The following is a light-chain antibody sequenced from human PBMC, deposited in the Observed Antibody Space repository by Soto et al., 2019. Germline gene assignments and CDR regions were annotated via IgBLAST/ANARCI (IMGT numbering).Light chain of an antibody. CDR2: DVT. V-gene: IGLV2-11*01. CDR3: CSYEGRYIYV. Sequence: QSVLTQPRSVSGSPGQSVTISCTGTSSDVGGYNFVSWYQHHPGKAPKLMIYDVTKRPSGVPDRFSGSKSGNTASLTISGLQAEDEADYYCCSYEGRYIYVFGSGTQLTVL. J-gene: IGLJ1*01. CDR1: SSDVGGYNF.